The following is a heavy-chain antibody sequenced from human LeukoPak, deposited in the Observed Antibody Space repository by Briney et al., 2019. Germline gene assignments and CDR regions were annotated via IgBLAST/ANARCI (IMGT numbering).Heavy chain of an antibody. J-gene: IGHJ4*02. Sequence: GESLRISFKGSGYSFTSYWISWVRQMPGKGPEVIGRIDPSDSYTNYSTSFQGHVGISDDKSISTAYLKWSSLKASDTAMYYCARTIAPSHGSGSYRGGTDYWGQGTLVTVSS. CDR3: ARTIAPSHGSGSYRGGTDY. D-gene: IGHD3-10*01. CDR2: IDPSDSYT. CDR1: GYSFTSYW. V-gene: IGHV5-10-1*01.